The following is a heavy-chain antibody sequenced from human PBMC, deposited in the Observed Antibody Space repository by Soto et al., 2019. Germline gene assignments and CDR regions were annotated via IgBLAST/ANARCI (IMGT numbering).Heavy chain of an antibody. CDR3: AKEDSYYDFWSGYGYYYGIDV. D-gene: IGHD3-3*01. J-gene: IGHJ6*02. V-gene: IGHV3-23*01. CDR1: GFSLSSYA. Sequence: PGGSLRLSCAPSGFSLSSYAMNWVRQAPGKGLEWVSAISGSGGSTCYADSVKGRFIISRDNSKNTLYLQMISLRAEDTAVYYCAKEDSYYDFWSGYGYYYGIDVWGQGTTVTDSS. CDR2: ISGSGGST.